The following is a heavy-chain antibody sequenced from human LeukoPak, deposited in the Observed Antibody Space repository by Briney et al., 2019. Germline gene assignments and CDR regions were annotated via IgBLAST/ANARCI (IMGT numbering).Heavy chain of an antibody. J-gene: IGHJ3*02. Sequence: GGSLRLSCAASGFTFSNYAMNWVRQAPGKGLEWVSLISGSTGSTYYADSVKGRFSISRDNSKNTLYLQMNSLRAEDTAVYYCARVWNSAFDIWGQGTMVTVSS. CDR2: ISGSTGST. CDR1: GFTFSNYA. D-gene: IGHD1/OR15-1a*01. V-gene: IGHV3-23*01. CDR3: ARVWNSAFDI.